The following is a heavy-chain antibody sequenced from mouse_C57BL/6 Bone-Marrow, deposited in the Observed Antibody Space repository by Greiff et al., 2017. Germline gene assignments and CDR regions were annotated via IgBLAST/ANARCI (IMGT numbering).Heavy chain of an antibody. D-gene: IGHD2-4*01. J-gene: IGHJ2*01. V-gene: IGHV1-69*01. Sequence: QVQLQQPGAELVMPGASVKLSCKASGYTFTSYWMHWVKQRPGQGLEWIGEIDPSDSYTNYNQKFKGKSTLTVDKSSSTAYMQLSRLTSEDSAVYYCARSTMITTRVYYFDYWGQGTTLTVSS. CDR1: GYTFTSYW. CDR2: IDPSDSYT. CDR3: ARSTMITTRVYYFDY.